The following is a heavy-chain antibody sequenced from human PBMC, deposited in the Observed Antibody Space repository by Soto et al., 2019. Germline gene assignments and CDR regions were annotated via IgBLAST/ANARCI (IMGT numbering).Heavy chain of an antibody. CDR3: AGWELLRPVDY. CDR2: ISGSGGST. V-gene: IGHV3-23*01. J-gene: IGHJ4*02. D-gene: IGHD1-26*01. Sequence: GGSLSLSCAASGFPFSSYSMSWVRQAPGKGLEWVSAISGSGGSTYYADSVKGRFTISRDNSKNTLYLQMNSLRAGDTAVYYCAGWELLRPVDYWGQGTLVTVSS. CDR1: GFPFSSYS.